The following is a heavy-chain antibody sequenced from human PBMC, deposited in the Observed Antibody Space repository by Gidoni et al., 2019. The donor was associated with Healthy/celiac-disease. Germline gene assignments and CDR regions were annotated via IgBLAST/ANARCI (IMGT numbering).Heavy chain of an antibody. CDR2: ISGSGGST. CDR3: AKQVFLQARDFYYYYGMDV. J-gene: IGHJ6*02. Sequence: EVQLLESGGGLVQPGGSLRLSFAASGFTFSSYAMSWVRQAPGKGREWVSAISGSGGSTYYADSVKGRFTISRDNSKNTLYLQMNSLRAEDTAVYYCAKQVFLQARDFYYYYGMDVWGQGTTVTVSS. V-gene: IGHV3-23*01. CDR1: GFTFSSYA.